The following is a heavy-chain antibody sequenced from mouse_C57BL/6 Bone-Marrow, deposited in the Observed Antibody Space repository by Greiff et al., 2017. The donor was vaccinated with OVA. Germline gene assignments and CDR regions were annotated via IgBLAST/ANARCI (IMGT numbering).Heavy chain of an antibody. CDR2: ISDGGSYT. Sequence: EVKLQESGGGLVKPGGSLKLSCAASGFTFSSYAMSWVRQTPEKRLEWVATISDGGSYTYYPDNVKGRFTISRDNAKNNLYLQMSHLKSEDTAMYYCARDDYGKDYWGQGTTLTVSS. CDR1: GFTFSSYA. V-gene: IGHV5-4*01. J-gene: IGHJ2*01. CDR3: ARDDYGKDY. D-gene: IGHD2-1*01.